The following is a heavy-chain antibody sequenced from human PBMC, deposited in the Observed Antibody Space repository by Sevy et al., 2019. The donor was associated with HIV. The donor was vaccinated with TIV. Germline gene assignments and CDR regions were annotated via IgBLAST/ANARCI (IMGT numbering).Heavy chain of an antibody. CDR1: GFTFSSYS. CDR3: AREAAWYDSSGYYYGMDV. V-gene: IGHV3-48*02. CDR2: ISSSSSTI. J-gene: IGHJ6*02. D-gene: IGHD3-22*01. Sequence: GGSLRLSCAASGFTFSSYSMNWVRQAPGKGLEWASYISSSSSTIYYADSVKGRFTISRDNAKNSLYLQMNSLRDEDTAVYYCAREAAWYDSSGYYYGMDVWGQGTTVTVSS.